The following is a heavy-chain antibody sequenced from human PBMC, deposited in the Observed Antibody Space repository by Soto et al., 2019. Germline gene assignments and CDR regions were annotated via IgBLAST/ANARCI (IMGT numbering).Heavy chain of an antibody. CDR2: IYPGDPDT. D-gene: IGHD3-22*01. CDR1: GYSFTSYW. Sequence: GESLKISCKGSGYSFTSYWIGWVRQMPGKGLEWMGIIYPGDPDTRYSPSFQGQVTISADKSISTAYLQWSSLKASDTAMYYCARPRPHYYDSSGSDAFDIWGQGTMVTV. V-gene: IGHV5-51*01. J-gene: IGHJ3*02. CDR3: ARPRPHYYDSSGSDAFDI.